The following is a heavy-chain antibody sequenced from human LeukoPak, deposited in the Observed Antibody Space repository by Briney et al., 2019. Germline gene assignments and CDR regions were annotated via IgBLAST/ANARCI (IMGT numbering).Heavy chain of an antibody. Sequence: ASVKVSCKASGYTFTGYYMHWVRQAPGRGLEWMGWINPNSGGTNYAQKFQGRVTMTRDTSISTAYMELSRLRSDDTAVYYCARVGGATTFYFDYWGQGTLVTVSS. J-gene: IGHJ4*02. CDR1: GYTFTGYY. V-gene: IGHV1-2*02. CDR3: ARVGGATTFYFDY. CDR2: INPNSGGT. D-gene: IGHD1-26*01.